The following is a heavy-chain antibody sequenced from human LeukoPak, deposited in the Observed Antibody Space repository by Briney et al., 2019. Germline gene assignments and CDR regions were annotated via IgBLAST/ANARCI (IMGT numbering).Heavy chain of an antibody. CDR2: IYPGDSDT. CDR3: ARLADAAVTGSSFDY. D-gene: IGHD6-19*01. CDR1: GYNFTTYW. V-gene: IGHV5-51*01. J-gene: IGHJ4*02. Sequence: GESLNSSCQASGYNFTTYWIAGFGQIPGKGLDWMGIIYPGDSDTTYSPSFQGQVPISADKSIGNAYLQWSSLKASDTAMYYCARLADAAVTGSSFDYWGQGTLVTVSS.